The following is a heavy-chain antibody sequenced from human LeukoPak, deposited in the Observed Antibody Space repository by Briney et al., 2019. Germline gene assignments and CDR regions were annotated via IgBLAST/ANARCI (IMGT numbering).Heavy chain of an antibody. CDR2: ISGSGGST. CDR3: AKDSFDQTLNY. CDR1: GFTFSSFA. J-gene: IGHJ4*02. Sequence: GGSLRLSCAASGFTFSSFAMSWVRQAPGKGLEWVSAISGSGGSTYYADSVKGRFTISRDNSKNTLYLQINSLRAEDTAIYYCAKDSFDQTLNYWGQGTLVTVSS. V-gene: IGHV3-23*01. D-gene: IGHD2-2*01.